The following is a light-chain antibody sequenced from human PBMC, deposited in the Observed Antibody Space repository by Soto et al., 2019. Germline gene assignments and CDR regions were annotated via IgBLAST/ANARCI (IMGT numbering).Light chain of an antibody. CDR2: KAS. CDR1: QSIDSW. CDR3: QHYKSYSWT. J-gene: IGKJ1*01. Sequence: DIQMTQSPSTMSASVGDRVTITCRASQSIDSWLAWYQQKPGKAPKFLMYKASNLESGVPSRFSGSGSETEFTLTISSLQPDDFAIYYCQHYKSYSWTFGQGTKVELK. V-gene: IGKV1-5*03.